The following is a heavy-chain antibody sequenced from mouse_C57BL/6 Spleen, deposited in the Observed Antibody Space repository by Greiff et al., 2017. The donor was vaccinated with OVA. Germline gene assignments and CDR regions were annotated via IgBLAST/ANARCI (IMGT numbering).Heavy chain of an antibody. J-gene: IGHJ2*01. Sequence: VQLQQSGAELVKPGGSVKISCKASGYAFSSYWMNWVQQGPGKGLEWIGQIYRGDGDTNYKGKFKGQATLTADKSSSTAYMQLSSLTSEDSAVYFCARGGYGSIYVESWGQGTTLTVSS. V-gene: IGHV1-80*01. CDR1: GYAFSSYW. D-gene: IGHD1-1*01. CDR2: IYRGDGDT. CDR3: ARGGYGSIYVES.